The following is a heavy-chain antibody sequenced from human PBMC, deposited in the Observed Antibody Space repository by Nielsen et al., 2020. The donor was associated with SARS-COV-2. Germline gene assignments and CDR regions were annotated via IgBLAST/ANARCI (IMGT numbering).Heavy chain of an antibody. V-gene: IGHV3-23*01. Sequence: GESLKISCAASGFTFNIYAMAWVRRAPGRGLQWVTGVSASGGSTYYTDSVKGRFSISRDNSKNTLFLQMHSLGVEDTALYYCAKDDVVRGDAYDIWGQGTVVTVSS. CDR3: AKDDVVRGDAYDI. J-gene: IGHJ3*02. CDR1: GFTFNIYA. D-gene: IGHD3-10*01. CDR2: VSASGGST.